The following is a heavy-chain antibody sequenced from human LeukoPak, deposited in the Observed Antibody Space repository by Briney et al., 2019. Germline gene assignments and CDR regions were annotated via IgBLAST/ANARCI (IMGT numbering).Heavy chain of an antibody. J-gene: IGHJ5*02. V-gene: IGHV4-30-2*01. CDR2: IYHSGST. CDR3: ARDASYCSSTSCPFGLDP. D-gene: IGHD2-2*01. CDR1: GGSISSGGYY. Sequence: SQTLSLTCTVSGGSISSGGYYWSWIRQPPGKGLEWIGYIYHSGSTYYNPSLKSRVTISVDRSKNQFSLKLSSVTAADTAVYYCARDASYCSSTSCPFGLDPWGQGTLVTVSS.